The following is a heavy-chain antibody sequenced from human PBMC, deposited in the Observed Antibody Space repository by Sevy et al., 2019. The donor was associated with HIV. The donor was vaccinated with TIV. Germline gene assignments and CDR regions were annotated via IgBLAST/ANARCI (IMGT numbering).Heavy chain of an antibody. Sequence: ASVKVSCKASGYTFNNYYMYWLRQAPGQGLEWMGLINPSGDSTRYAQHFQGRVTLTRDTSTSTVFMEPSSLTSEDTAAYYCARDSGGQRLVLPPFDNWGQGTLVTVSS. D-gene: IGHD3-9*01. CDR3: ARDSGGQRLVLPPFDN. J-gene: IGHJ4*02. CDR1: GYTFNNYY. CDR2: INPSGDST. V-gene: IGHV1-46*02.